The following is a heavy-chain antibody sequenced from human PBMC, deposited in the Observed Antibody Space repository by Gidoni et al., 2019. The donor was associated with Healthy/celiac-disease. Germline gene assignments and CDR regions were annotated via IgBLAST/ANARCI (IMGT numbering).Heavy chain of an antibody. J-gene: IGHJ3*02. V-gene: IGHV3-30*18. CDR1: GFTFSSYG. Sequence: QVKLVESGGGVVQPGGSLRLSCAASGFTFSSYGMHWVRQSPGQGLEWVAFISYDGSNKYYADSVKGRFTISRDNSKNTLYLQMNSLRAEDTAVYYCANYDRALSNFDAFDIWGQGTMVTVSS. CDR2: ISYDGSNK. CDR3: ANYDRALSNFDAFDI. D-gene: IGHD3-22*01.